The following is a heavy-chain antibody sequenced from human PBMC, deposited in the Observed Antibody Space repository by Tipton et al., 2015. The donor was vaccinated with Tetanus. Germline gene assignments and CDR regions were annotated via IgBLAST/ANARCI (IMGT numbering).Heavy chain of an antibody. CDR3: ASGPTHYYDSSGYDPSDY. D-gene: IGHD3-22*01. J-gene: IGHJ4*02. Sequence: TLSLTCTVSGGSISSGDYYWSWIRQPPGKGLEWIGYIYYSGSTYYNPSLKSRVTISVDTSKNQFSLKLSSVTAADTAVYYCASGPTHYYDSSGYDPSDYWGQGTLVTVSS. CDR2: IYYSGST. V-gene: IGHV4-30-4*01. CDR1: GGSISSGDYY.